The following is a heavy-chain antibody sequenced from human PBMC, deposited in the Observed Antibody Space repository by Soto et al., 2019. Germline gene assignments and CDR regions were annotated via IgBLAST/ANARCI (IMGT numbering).Heavy chain of an antibody. CDR2: INWNGGST. CDR3: ARDNREYCGGDCGKYYSYYMDV. Sequence: PGGSLRLSCAASGFTFDDYGMSWVRQAPGKGLEWVSGINWNGGSTGYADSVKGRFTISRDNAKNSLYLQMNSLRAEDTALYHCARDNREYCGGDCGKYYSYYMDVWGKGTTVTVSS. CDR1: GFTFDDYG. D-gene: IGHD2-21*01. V-gene: IGHV3-20*01. J-gene: IGHJ6*03.